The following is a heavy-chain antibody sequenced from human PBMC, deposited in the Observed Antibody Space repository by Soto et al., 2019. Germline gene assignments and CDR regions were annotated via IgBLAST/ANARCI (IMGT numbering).Heavy chain of an antibody. J-gene: IGHJ4*02. V-gene: IGHV3-74*01. CDR2: IRTDGGYT. CDR1: GFSLSDHW. D-gene: IGHD4-17*01. Sequence: GGSLRLSCVASGFSLSDHWMHWVRQVPGKGLVHVSRIRTDGGYTNYADFVEGRFTISRDNAKNTLYLQMNSLRAEDTAVYFCGRDHYGFNSIDQWSQGTLVTVSS. CDR3: GRDHYGFNSIDQ.